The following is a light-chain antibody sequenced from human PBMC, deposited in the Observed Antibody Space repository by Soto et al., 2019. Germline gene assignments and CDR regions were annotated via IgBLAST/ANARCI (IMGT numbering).Light chain of an antibody. CDR1: QSVRSF. J-gene: IGKJ1*01. V-gene: IGKV3-11*01. CDR2: DAS. CDR3: QQRSNWPWT. Sequence: DIVLTQSPAPLAFSPGERATLSCRASQSVRSFLAWYQQKPGQTPRLLIYDASNRATGIPARFNGSGSGTVLTLTIIGLEPEDFAVYYGQQRSNWPWTFGRGTKLEIK.